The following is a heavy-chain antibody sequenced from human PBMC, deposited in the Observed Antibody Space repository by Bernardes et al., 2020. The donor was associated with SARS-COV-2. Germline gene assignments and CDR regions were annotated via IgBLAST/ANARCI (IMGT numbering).Heavy chain of an antibody. CDR1: GFSLSTSGVG. CDR2: IYWDDDK. CDR3: AHRNIVVVPAAMGGEREFDY. J-gene: IGHJ4*02. V-gene: IGHV2-5*02. Sequence: SGPTLVKPTQTLTLTCTFSGFSLSTSGVGVGWIRQPPGKALEWLALIYWDDDKRYSPSLKSRLTITKDTSKNQVVLTMTNMDPVDTATYYCAHRNIVVVPAAMGGEREFDYWGQGTLVTVSS. D-gene: IGHD2-2*01.